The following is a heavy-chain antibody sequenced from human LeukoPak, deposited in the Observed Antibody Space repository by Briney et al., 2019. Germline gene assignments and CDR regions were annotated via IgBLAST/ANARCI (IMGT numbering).Heavy chain of an antibody. J-gene: IGHJ4*02. D-gene: IGHD1-14*01. CDR1: GFTFSQYS. CDR3: ARGTTSDY. Sequence: PGGSLRLSCAASGFTFSQYSINWVRQAPGKGLEWVSHLRYTGETFYADSVKGRFTISRDNVRNSLYLQMNSLRAEDTAVYYCARGTTSDYWGQGTLVTVSS. CDR2: LRYTGET. V-gene: IGHV3-48*01.